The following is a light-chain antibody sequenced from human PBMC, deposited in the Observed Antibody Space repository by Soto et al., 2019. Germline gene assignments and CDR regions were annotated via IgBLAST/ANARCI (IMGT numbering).Light chain of an antibody. CDR2: GAS. J-gene: IGKJ1*01. Sequence: IQMTPSPSTLPASVGDRVTITCRASQSISNWLAWYQQKPGTAPKLLIYGASSRATGIPARFSGSGSGTDFTLTISSLEPEDFAVYYCQQRSTWPRWTFGQGTKVDIK. CDR3: QQRSTWPRWT. CDR1: QSISNW. V-gene: IGKV1-5*01.